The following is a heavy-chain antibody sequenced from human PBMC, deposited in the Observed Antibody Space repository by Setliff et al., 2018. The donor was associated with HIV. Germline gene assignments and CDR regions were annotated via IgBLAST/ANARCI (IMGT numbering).Heavy chain of an antibody. Sequence: NPSETLSLTCTVSGGYAAISGNYWGWIRLSPGKGLEWIGNIQYSGTTYYNPSLKRRVTISVDTSKNQFPLNLRSMTAADTAVYFCARAAITPYSSIWSTFYSHFYHYMDVWGKVTTVTVSS. J-gene: IGHJ6*03. CDR2: IQYSGTT. CDR1: GGYAAISGNY. D-gene: IGHD6-13*01. CDR3: ARAAITPYSSIWSTFYSHFYHYMDV. V-gene: IGHV4-39*06.